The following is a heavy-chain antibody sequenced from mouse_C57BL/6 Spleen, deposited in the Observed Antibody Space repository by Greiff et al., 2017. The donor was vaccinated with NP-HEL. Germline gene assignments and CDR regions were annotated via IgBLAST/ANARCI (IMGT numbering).Heavy chain of an antibody. CDR1: GYTFTSYW. D-gene: IGHD1-1*01. CDR3: ATYYGSRAWFAY. J-gene: IGHJ3*01. V-gene: IGHV1-52*01. Sequence: VQLQQPGAELVRPGSSVKLSCKASGYTFTSYWMHWVKQRPIQGLEWIGNIDPSDSETHYNQKFKDKATLTVDKSSSTAYMQLSSLTSEDSAVYYCATYYGSRAWFAYWGQGTLVTVSA. CDR2: IDPSDSET.